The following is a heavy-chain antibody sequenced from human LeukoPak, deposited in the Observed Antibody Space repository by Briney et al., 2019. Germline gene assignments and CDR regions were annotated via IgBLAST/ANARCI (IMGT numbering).Heavy chain of an antibody. J-gene: IGHJ4*02. CDR3: ARVDSSGYYYDY. CDR2: IIPILGIA. Sequence: SVKVSCTASGGTFRSYTISWVRQTPGQGLEWMGRIIPILGIANYAQKFQGRVTITADKSTSTAYMELSSLRSEDTAVYYCARVDSSGYYYDYWGQGTLVTVSS. V-gene: IGHV1-69*02. CDR1: GGTFRSYT. D-gene: IGHD3-22*01.